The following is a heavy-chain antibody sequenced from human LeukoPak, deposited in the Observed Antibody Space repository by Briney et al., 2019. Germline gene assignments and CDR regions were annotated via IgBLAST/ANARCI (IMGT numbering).Heavy chain of an antibody. Sequence: GASVKVSCKASGYTFTGYYIHWVRQAPGQGLEWMGWINPNSGGTKYAQKFQGRVTMTRDTSISTAYMELSRLRSDDTAVYYCARVRSRDGYKCLDYWGQGTLVTVSS. J-gene: IGHJ4*02. D-gene: IGHD5-24*01. CDR3: ARVRSRDGYKCLDY. CDR2: INPNSGGT. CDR1: GYTFTGYY. V-gene: IGHV1-2*02.